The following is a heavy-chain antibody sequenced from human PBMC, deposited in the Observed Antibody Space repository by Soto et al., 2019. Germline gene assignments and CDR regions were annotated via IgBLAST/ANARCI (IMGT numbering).Heavy chain of an antibody. CDR1: GYTFTSYG. J-gene: IGHJ4*02. CDR3: ARDRSYYSDY. D-gene: IGHD3-10*01. Sequence: QVQLVQSGAEVKKPGASVKVSCKASGYTFTSYGISWVRQAPGQGLEWMGWISAYHGNTNYAQKLQGRVTMTTDTTTSKAYMELRSPRSDDTAVYFWARDRSYYSDYWGQGALVTVSP. V-gene: IGHV1-18*01. CDR2: ISAYHGNT.